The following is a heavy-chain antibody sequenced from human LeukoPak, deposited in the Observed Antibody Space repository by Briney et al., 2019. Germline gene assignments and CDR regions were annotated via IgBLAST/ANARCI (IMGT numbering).Heavy chain of an antibody. Sequence: GRSLRLSCAASGFTFSSYGMHWVRQAPGKGLEWVAVIWYDGSNKYYADSVKGRFTISRDNSKSTLYLQMNSLRAEDTAVYYCARHGEFGGSGSYHDVDEDYYFDYWGQGTLVTVSS. V-gene: IGHV3-33*01. D-gene: IGHD3-10*01. J-gene: IGHJ4*02. CDR1: GFTFSSYG. CDR3: ARHGEFGGSGSYHDVDEDYYFDY. CDR2: IWYDGSNK.